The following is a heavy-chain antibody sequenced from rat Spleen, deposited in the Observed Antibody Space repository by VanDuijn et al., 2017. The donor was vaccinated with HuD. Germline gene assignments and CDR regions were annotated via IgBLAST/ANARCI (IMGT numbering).Heavy chain of an antibody. V-gene: IGHV5-29*01. Sequence: EVQLVESDGDLVRPGRSLKLSCAASGFIFSDHYVAWVRQAPMKGLEWVASINYDGSSTFYRDSVRDRFTISRDTAQNTLYLQMNSLRSEDTATYYCARGGFFRYWGQGVMVTVSS. CDR3: ARGGFFRY. CDR1: GFIFSDHY. CDR2: INYDGSST. J-gene: IGHJ2*01. D-gene: IGHD1-6*01.